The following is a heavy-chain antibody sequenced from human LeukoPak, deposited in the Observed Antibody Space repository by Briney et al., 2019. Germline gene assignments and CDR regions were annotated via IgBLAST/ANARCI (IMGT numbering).Heavy chain of an antibody. Sequence: PSETLSLTCTVSGGSISGFYWSWIRQPAGKGLEWIGRIYSSGNTRYNPSLRSRVTMSVDTSKSQFSLSLNYVTAADTALYYCARTSATGATFFDFWGQGILVTVSS. J-gene: IGHJ4*02. V-gene: IGHV4-4*07. D-gene: IGHD1-26*01. CDR3: ARTSATGATFFDF. CDR2: IYSSGNT. CDR1: GGSISGFY.